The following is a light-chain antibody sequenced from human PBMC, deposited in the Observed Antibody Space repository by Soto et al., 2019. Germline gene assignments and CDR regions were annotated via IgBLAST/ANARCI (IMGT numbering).Light chain of an antibody. Sequence: QSVLTQPASVSGSPGQSITISCTGTSSDVGGYNYVSWYQQHPGKAPKLMIYEVSNRPSGVSNRFSGSKSGNTAALTISGLQAEDEADDYCSSYTSSSTTYVFGTGTKLTVL. CDR2: EVS. J-gene: IGLJ1*01. CDR3: SSYTSSSTTYV. CDR1: SSDVGGYNY. V-gene: IGLV2-14*01.